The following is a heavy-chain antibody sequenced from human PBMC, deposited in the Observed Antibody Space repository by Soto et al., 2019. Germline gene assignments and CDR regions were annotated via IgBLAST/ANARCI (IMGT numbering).Heavy chain of an antibody. J-gene: IGHJ3*02. V-gene: IGHV3-30*18. CDR1: GFTFSSYG. CDR3: AKDNGSDCDWLRGGGASDI. Sequence: QVQLVESGGGVVQPGRSLRLSCAASGFTFSSYGMHWVRQAPGKGLERVAVISYDGSNKYYADSVKGRLTISRDNSKNKLYQQMNSLRVEDTAVYYCAKDNGSDCDWLRGGGASDIWGQGTMVTVSS. CDR2: ISYDGSNK. D-gene: IGHD2-21*02.